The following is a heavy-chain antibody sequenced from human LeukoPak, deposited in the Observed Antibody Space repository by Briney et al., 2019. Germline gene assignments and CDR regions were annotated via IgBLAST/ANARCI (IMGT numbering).Heavy chain of an antibody. CDR2: INHSGST. J-gene: IGHJ6*02. D-gene: IGHD6-13*01. V-gene: IGHV4-34*01. CDR3: ARGLEYSSSWSSMGRIGYYYYGMDV. Sequence: SETLSLTCAVYGGSFSGYYWSWIRQPPGKGLVWIGEINHSGSTNYNPSLKSRVTISVDTSKNQSSLKLSSVTAADTAVYYCARGLEYSSSWSSMGRIGYYYYGMDVWGQGTTVTVSS. CDR1: GGSFSGYY.